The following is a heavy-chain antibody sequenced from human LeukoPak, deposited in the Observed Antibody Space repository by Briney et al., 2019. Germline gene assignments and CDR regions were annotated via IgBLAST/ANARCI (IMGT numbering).Heavy chain of an antibody. V-gene: IGHV1-69*01. J-gene: IGHJ4*02. Sequence: SVKVSCKASGGTFSSYAISWVRQAPGQGLEWMGGIIPIFGTANYAQKFQGRVTTTADESTSTAYMELSSLTSEDTAVYYCARDAFYGDYSYFDSWGQGTLVTVSS. D-gene: IGHD4-17*01. CDR2: IIPIFGTA. CDR3: ARDAFYGDYSYFDS. CDR1: GGTFSSYA.